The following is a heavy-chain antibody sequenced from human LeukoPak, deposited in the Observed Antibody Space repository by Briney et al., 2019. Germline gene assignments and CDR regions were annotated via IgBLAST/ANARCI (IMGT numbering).Heavy chain of an antibody. CDR2: INPSGGST. Sequence: GGSLRLSCAASGFTFTSYYMHWVRQAPGQGLEWMGIINPSGGSTSYAQKFQGRVTMTRDTSTSTVYMELSSLRSEDTAVYYCARGITTYFLDYWGQGTLVTVSS. D-gene: IGHD3-22*01. J-gene: IGHJ4*02. V-gene: IGHV1-46*01. CDR3: ARGITTYFLDY. CDR1: GFTFTSYY.